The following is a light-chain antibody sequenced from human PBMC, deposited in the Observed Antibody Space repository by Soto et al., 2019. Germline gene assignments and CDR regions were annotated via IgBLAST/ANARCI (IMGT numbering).Light chain of an antibody. CDR3: QQYGSSPPKLT. V-gene: IGKV3-20*01. CDR1: QSVSSSY. CDR2: GAS. J-gene: IGKJ4*01. Sequence: EIVLTQSPGTLSLSPGERATLSCRASQSVSSSYLAWYQQKPGQDPRLLIYGASSRATGIPDRFSGSGSGTDFTLTISRQEPEDFAVYYCQQYGSSPPKLTFGGGTKVEIK.